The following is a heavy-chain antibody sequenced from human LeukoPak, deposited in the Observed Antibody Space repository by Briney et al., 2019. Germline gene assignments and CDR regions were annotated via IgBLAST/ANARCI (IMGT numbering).Heavy chain of an antibody. CDR3: AKGQRPIVVVVAATPESFDY. J-gene: IGHJ4*02. CDR2: LNKDGSEY. CDR1: GFTGNKFW. V-gene: IGHV3-7*01. Sequence: PSGSLRRYCTASGFTGNKFWMSWDRQAPGQGLEWVANLNKDGSEYDYVDSVKGRLTIARANAKNSLYLQRNRLKAEDMAVCYCAKGQRPIVVVVAATPESFDYWGQGTLVTVSS. D-gene: IGHD2-15*01.